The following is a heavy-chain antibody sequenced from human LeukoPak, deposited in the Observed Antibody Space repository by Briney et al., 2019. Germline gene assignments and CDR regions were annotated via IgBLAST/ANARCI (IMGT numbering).Heavy chain of an antibody. Sequence: GGSLRLSCAVSGFTVSSNYMSWVRQAPGKGLEWVSVIYSGGSTYYADSVKGRFTISRDNSKNTLYLQMNSLRAEDTAVYYCARVSDTASAAGNVPDYWGQGTLVTVSS. J-gene: IGHJ4*02. CDR3: ARVSDTASAAGNVPDY. D-gene: IGHD6-13*01. CDR1: GFTVSSNY. V-gene: IGHV3-66*01. CDR2: IYSGGST.